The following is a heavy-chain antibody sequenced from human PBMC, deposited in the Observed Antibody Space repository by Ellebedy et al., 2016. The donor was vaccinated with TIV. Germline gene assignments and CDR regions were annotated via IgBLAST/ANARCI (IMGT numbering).Heavy chain of an antibody. J-gene: IGHJ3*02. D-gene: IGHD3-16*02. CDR1: GGSISSYY. V-gene: IGHV4-59*12. CDR2: IYYSGST. CDR3: ARGAPYDYVWGSYRFGEAFDI. Sequence: SETLSLXXTVSGGSISSYYWSWIRQPPGKGLEWIGYIYYSGSTNYNPSLKSRVTISVDTSKNQFSLKLSSVTAADTAVYYCARGAPYDYVWGSYRFGEAFDIWGQGTMVTVSS.